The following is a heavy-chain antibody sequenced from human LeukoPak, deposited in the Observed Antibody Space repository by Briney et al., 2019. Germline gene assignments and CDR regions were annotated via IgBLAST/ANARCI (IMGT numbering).Heavy chain of an antibody. V-gene: IGHV4-59*01. CDR1: GGSLGGDY. D-gene: IGHD3-9*01. CDR2: IYYTGST. J-gene: IGHJ4*02. Sequence: SETLSLTCTVSGGSLGGDYWSWLRQSPGKGLEWIGYIYYTGSTNYNPSLKSRVTISIDTYKNQFSLNRRPVTAADTAVYYCARGYDILRGWGQGTLVTVSS. CDR3: ARGYDILRG.